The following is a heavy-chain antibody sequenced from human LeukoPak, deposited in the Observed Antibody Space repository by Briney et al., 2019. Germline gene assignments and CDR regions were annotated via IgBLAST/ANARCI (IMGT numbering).Heavy chain of an antibody. CDR3: AKMPLRSGPFGWFDP. CDR1: GLTLSSYA. J-gene: IGHJ5*02. D-gene: IGHD5-12*01. Sequence: GRSLRLSCAASGLTLSSYAMTWVRQAPGKGLEWVSSISASGVSTYYADSVKGRFTISRDNSNNTLYLQMSGLRVEDTAVYYCAKMPLRSGPFGWFDPWGQGALVTVSS. CDR2: ISASGVST. V-gene: IGHV3-23*01.